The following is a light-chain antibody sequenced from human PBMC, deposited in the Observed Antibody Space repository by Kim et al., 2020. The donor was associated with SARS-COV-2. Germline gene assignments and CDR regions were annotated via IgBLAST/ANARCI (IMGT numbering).Light chain of an antibody. CDR1: QSVSSN. CDR2: GAS. Sequence: EIVMTQSPATLYVSPGERATLSCRASQSVSSNLAWYQQKPGQAPRLLIYGASTRATGIPARFSGSGSGTEFTLTISSLQSEDFAVYYCQQYNNWPLYTLGQGTKLEI. J-gene: IGKJ2*01. V-gene: IGKV3-15*01. CDR3: QQYNNWPLYT.